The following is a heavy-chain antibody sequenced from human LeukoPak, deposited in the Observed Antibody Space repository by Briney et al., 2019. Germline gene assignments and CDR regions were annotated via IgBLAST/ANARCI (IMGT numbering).Heavy chain of an antibody. Sequence: SETLSLTCTVSGGSISSGDYYWSWIRQPPGKGLEWIGYIYYSGSTYYNPSLKSRVTISVDTSKNQFSLKLSSVTAADTAVYYCARVELSRYYSSGYSDYWGQGTLVTVSS. CDR1: GGSISSGDYY. CDR2: IYYSGST. J-gene: IGHJ4*02. V-gene: IGHV4-30-4*01. CDR3: ARVELSRYYSSGYSDY. D-gene: IGHD3-22*01.